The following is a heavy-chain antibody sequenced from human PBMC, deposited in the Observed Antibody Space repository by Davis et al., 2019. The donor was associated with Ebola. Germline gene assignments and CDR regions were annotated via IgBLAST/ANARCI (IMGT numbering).Heavy chain of an antibody. J-gene: IGHJ4*02. CDR3: ARGSIAAAGIYDY. V-gene: IGHV3-21*01. Sequence: GESLKISCAASGFTFSSYSMNWVRQAPGKGLEWVSSISSSSSYIYYADSVKGRFTISRDNAKNSLYLQMNSLRAGDTAVYYCARGSIAAAGIYDYWGQGTLVTVSS. D-gene: IGHD6-13*01. CDR2: ISSSSSYI. CDR1: GFTFSSYS.